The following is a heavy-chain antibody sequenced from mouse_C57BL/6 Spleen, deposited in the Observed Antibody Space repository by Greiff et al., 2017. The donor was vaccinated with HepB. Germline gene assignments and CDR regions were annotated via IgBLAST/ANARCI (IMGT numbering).Heavy chain of an antibody. J-gene: IGHJ4*01. CDR2: ISNLAYSI. CDR1: GFTFSDYG. Sequence: EVQLVESGGGLVQPGGSLKLSCAASGFTFSDYGMAWVRQAPRKGPEWVAFISNLAYSIYYADTVTGRFTISRENAKNTLYLEMSSLRSEDTAMYYCARQGVYDYDAMDYWGQGTSVTVSS. CDR3: ARQGVYDYDAMDY. V-gene: IGHV5-15*01. D-gene: IGHD1-1*01.